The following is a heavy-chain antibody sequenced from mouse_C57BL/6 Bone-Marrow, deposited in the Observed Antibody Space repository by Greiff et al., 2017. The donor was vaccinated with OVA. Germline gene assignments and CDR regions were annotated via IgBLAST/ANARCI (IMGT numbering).Heavy chain of an antibody. J-gene: IGHJ2*01. CDR3: TTCRY. CDR1: GFNIKDDY. Sequence: VQLQQSGAELVRPGASVKLSCTASGFNIKDDYMHWVKERPEQGLEWIGWIDPENGDTEYAPKFQGKATITADTSSKTAYLHLSSLTSEDTAVYCCTTCRYWGQGTTLTVSS. CDR2: IDPENGDT. V-gene: IGHV14-4*01.